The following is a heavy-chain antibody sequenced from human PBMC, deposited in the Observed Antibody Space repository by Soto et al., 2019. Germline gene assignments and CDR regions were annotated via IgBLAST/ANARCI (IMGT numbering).Heavy chain of an antibody. V-gene: IGHV3-21*01. J-gene: IGHJ3*02. Sequence: GGSLRLSCAASGFTFSSYSMNWVRQAPGKGLEWVSSISSSSSYIYYADSVKGRFTISRDNAKNSLYLQMNSLRAEDTAVYYCARDLNYYDSSGYYDEDAFDIWGQGTMVTVSS. D-gene: IGHD3-22*01. CDR3: ARDLNYYDSSGYYDEDAFDI. CDR1: GFTFSSYS. CDR2: ISSSSSYI.